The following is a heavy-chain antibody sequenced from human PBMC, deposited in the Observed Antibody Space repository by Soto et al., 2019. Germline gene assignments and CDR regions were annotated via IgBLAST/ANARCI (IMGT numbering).Heavy chain of an antibody. J-gene: IGHJ4*02. D-gene: IGHD6-6*01. CDR3: ATSGQLVRTTTFDY. Sequence: GASVKVSCKASGYTFTSYGISWVRQAPGQGLEWMGWISAYNGNTNYAQKFQGRVTMTEDTSTDTAYMELSSLRSEDTAVYYCATSGQLVRTTTFDYWGQGTLVTVSS. CDR1: GYTFTSYG. V-gene: IGHV1-18*01. CDR2: ISAYNGNT.